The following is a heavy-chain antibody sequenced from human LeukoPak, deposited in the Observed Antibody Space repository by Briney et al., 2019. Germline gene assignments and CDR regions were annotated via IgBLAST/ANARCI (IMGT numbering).Heavy chain of an antibody. CDR2: ISGSGGST. CDR3: AKNSTVVVPATIRY. V-gene: IGHV3-23*01. J-gene: IGHJ4*02. D-gene: IGHD2-2*01. Sequence: SGGSLRLPCAASGFTFSNYAMSWVRQAPGKGLEWVSAISGSGGSTYYADSVKGRFTISRDNSKNTLYLQMNGLRAEDTAVYYCAKNSTVVVPATIRYWSQGTLVTVSS. CDR1: GFTFSNYA.